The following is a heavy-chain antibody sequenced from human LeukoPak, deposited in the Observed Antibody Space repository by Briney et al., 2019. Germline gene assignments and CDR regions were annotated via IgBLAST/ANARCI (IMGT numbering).Heavy chain of an antibody. CDR1: GFTFSSYE. CDR2: ISSSGSTI. D-gene: IGHD3-10*01. J-gene: IGHJ6*02. CDR3: ARTITMVRGVLYYYYYGMDV. Sequence: QPGGSLRLSCAASGFTFSSYEMNWVRQAPGKGLEWVSYISSSGSTIYYADSVKGRFTISRDNAKNSLYLQMNSLRAEDTAVYYCARTITMVRGVLYYYYYGMDVWGQGTTVTVSS. V-gene: IGHV3-48*03.